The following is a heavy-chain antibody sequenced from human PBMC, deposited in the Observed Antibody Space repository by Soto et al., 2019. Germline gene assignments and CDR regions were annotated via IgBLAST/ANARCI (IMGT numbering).Heavy chain of an antibody. CDR1: GYTFTNYA. D-gene: IGHD3-16*01. CDR2: INAGNGNA. CDR3: AAGEPYRHFAC. V-gene: IGHV1-3*01. J-gene: IGHJ4*02. Sequence: ASVKVSCKASGYTFTNYAIHWVRQAPGQRFEWMGWINAGNGNARYSQKFQGRVIVTSDTSASTAYMELSSLRYEDTAVYYCAAGEPYRHFACWGQGTLVTVSS.